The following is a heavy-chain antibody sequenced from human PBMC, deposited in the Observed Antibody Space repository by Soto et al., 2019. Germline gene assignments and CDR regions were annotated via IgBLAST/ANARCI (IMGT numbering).Heavy chain of an antibody. CDR3: AKGRYSSTWTPFDY. D-gene: IGHD6-13*01. CDR1: GFTFDDYA. Sequence: PGGSLRLSCAASGFTFDDYAMHWVRQAPGKGLEWVSGVSWNSYSIGYADSVKGRFTISRDNVKNSLDLQMKSLRPEDTALYYCAKGRYSSTWTPFDYWGRGTLVTVSS. CDR2: VSWNSYSI. J-gene: IGHJ4*02. V-gene: IGHV3-9*01.